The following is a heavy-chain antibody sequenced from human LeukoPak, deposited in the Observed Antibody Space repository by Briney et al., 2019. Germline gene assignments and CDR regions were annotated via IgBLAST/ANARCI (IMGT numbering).Heavy chain of an antibody. D-gene: IGHD2/OR15-2a*01. CDR2: INGRGDNT. V-gene: IGHV3-23*01. CDR1: GVIISSYA. CDR3: AKDRVSPGFNWFDP. Sequence: GGSLRLSCAASGVIISSYAMSCVRQAPGKGLEWGSAINGRGDNTYYADFVKGRFTISRDNSKSAVYLPMNSLRTEDTAVYYCAKDRVSPGFNWFDPWGQGTLVTVSS. J-gene: IGHJ5*02.